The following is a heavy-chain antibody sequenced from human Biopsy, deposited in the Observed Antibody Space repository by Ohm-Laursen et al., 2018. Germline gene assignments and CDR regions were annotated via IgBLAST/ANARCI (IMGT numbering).Heavy chain of an antibody. CDR2: IVPILGHL. D-gene: IGHD3-16*01. CDR1: GGPSTNYA. Sequence: SAVKVSCKASGGPSTNYAFSWVRQAPGQGLEWVGRIVPILGHLNYAQRFQGRVSITADKSTSYVYMELSRLTSADTAVYYCARDKDSNGGDTLDYWGQGALLTVSS. CDR3: ARDKDSNGGDTLDY. V-gene: IGHV1-69*04. J-gene: IGHJ4*02.